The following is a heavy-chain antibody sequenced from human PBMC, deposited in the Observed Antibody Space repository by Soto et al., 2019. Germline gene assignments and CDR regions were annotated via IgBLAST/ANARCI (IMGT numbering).Heavy chain of an antibody. CDR2: IVPVFGRP. D-gene: IGHD5-12*01. V-gene: IGHV1-69*01. J-gene: IGHJ4*02. CDR3: AREGSGYNF. Sequence: VSFTASGGTIRNFRISWGRQAPGQGLEWMGGIVPVFGRPNYAQRFRGRLTMTADESTSTGYMELISLRSDDTAVYYCAREGSGYNFWGQGIQV. CDR1: GGTIRNFR.